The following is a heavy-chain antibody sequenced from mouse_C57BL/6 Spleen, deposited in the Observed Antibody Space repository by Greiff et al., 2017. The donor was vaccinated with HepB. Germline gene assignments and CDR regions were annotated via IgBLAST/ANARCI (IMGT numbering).Heavy chain of an antibody. CDR2: IYPGSGST. J-gene: IGHJ4*01. D-gene: IGHD1-1*01. Sequence: VQLQQPGAELVKPGASVKMSCKASGYTFTSYWITWVKQRPGQGLEWIGDIYPGSGSTNYNEKFKSKATLTVDTSSSTAYMQLSSLTSEDSAVYYCARKRDGSSYYAMDYWGQGTSVTVSS. CDR1: GYTFTSYW. V-gene: IGHV1-55*01. CDR3: ARKRDGSSYYAMDY.